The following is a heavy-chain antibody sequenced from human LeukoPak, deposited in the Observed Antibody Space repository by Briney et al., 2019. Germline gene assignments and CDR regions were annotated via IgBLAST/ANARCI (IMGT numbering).Heavy chain of an antibody. CDR1: GGSISNTNW. CDR2: VNLHGST. Sequence: SVTLSLTCGVSGGSISNTNWWTWVRQPPGKGLELIGEVNLHGSTNYNPSLKIRVTISVDTSKNQFSLRLTSVTAADSAVYYCARGSLSGYDYCAFDIWGQGTMVSVSS. V-gene: IGHV4-4*02. D-gene: IGHD5-12*01. CDR3: ARGSLSGYDYCAFDI. J-gene: IGHJ3*02.